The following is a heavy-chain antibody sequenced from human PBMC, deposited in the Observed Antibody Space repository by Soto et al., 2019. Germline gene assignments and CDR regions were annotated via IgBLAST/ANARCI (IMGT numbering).Heavy chain of an antibody. D-gene: IGHD3-3*01. Sequence: QVQLVESGRGVVQPGRSLRLSCAASGFPFSNHGMHWVRKAPGKGLEWVAVISYEGSNKYYADSVKGRFTISRDNSNKTLYMQMNSLRPEDTAVYYCAKENNIDYWSCGAYFDFWGQGPVVSVS. J-gene: IGHJ4*02. V-gene: IGHV3-30*18. CDR1: GFPFSNHG. CDR3: AKENNIDYWSCGAYFDF. CDR2: ISYEGSNK.